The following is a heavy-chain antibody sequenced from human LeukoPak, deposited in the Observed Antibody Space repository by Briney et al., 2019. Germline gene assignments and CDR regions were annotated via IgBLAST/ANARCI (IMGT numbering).Heavy chain of an antibody. CDR2: IYPGDSDT. J-gene: IGHJ3*02. V-gene: IGHV5-51*01. CDR1: GYRFTSYW. Sequence: NPGESLEISCKGSGYRFTSYWIGWVRQMPGKGLEWMGFIYPGDSDTRYSQSFQGQVTISADKYIRTAYLQWSGLKDSDTAMYYCARQGGVQLERLPNDAFDIWGQGTMVTVSS. CDR3: ARQGGVQLERLPNDAFDI. D-gene: IGHD1-1*01.